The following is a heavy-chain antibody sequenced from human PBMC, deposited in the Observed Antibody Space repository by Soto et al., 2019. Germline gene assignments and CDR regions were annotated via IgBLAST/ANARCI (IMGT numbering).Heavy chain of an antibody. CDR2: ISYDGSNK. CDR3: ARDLVVVPAAIDYDYGMDV. D-gene: IGHD2-2*01. CDR1: GFTFSSYA. J-gene: IGHJ6*02. Sequence: QVQLVESGGGVVQPGRSLRLSCAASGFTFSSYAMHWVRQAPGKGLEWVAVISYDGSNKYYADSVKGRFTISIDNSNNTLYLQMNILRAEDTSVYYCARDLVVVPAAIDYDYGMDVCGQGTTVTVSS. V-gene: IGHV3-30-3*01.